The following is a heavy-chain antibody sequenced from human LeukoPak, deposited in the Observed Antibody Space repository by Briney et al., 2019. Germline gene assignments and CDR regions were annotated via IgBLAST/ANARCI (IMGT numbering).Heavy chain of an antibody. CDR1: GYALTDLS. Sequence: ASVKVSCKVSGYALTDLSMHWVRQTPGKGLEWMGGIDPEDGEITYAQKFQGRATMTEDTSTDTAYMELSSLRSEDTAVYFCASRLLIHLWAKDFWGQGTLVTVSS. CDR2: IDPEDGEI. J-gene: IGHJ4*02. CDR3: ASRLLIHLWAKDF. D-gene: IGHD5-18*01. V-gene: IGHV1-24*01.